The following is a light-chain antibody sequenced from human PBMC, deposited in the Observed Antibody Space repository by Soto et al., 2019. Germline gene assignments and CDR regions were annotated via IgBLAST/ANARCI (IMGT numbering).Light chain of an antibody. J-gene: IGLJ3*02. V-gene: IGLV2-8*01. CDR2: EVS. Sequence: QSALTQPPSASGSPGQSVTISCTGTSSDVGGYNYISWYQQHPGKAPKLMIYEVSKRPSGVPDRFSGSKSGNTASLAISGLRSEDEADYYCAAWDDSLRGWVFGGGTKLTVL. CDR3: AAWDDSLRGWV. CDR1: SSDVGGYNY.